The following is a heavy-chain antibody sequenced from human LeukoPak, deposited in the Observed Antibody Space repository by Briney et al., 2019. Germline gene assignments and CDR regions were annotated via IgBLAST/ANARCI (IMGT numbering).Heavy chain of an antibody. Sequence: GASVKVSCKASGYTFTSYGISWVRQAPGQGLEWMGWISAYNGNTNYAQKLQGRVTMTTDTSTSTAYMELRSLRSDDTAVYYCARDGRAPSYYDYVWGESPSSSTMYDIWGQGTMVTVSS. D-gene: IGHD3-16*01. J-gene: IGHJ3*02. CDR3: ARDGRAPSYYDYVWGESPSSSTMYDI. V-gene: IGHV1-18*01. CDR1: GYTFTSYG. CDR2: ISAYNGNT.